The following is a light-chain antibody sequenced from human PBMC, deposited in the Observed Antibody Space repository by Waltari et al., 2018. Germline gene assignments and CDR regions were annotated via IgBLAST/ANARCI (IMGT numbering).Light chain of an antibody. CDR2: DAS. CDR1: QSVSSY. CDR3: QQPPLT. J-gene: IGKJ4*01. Sequence: EIVLTQSPANLSLSPGERATLSCRASQSVSSYLAWYQQKPGQAPRLLIYDASNRATGIPARFSGSGSGTDFTLTISSLEPEDFAVYYCQQPPLTFGGGTKVEIK. V-gene: IGKV3-11*01.